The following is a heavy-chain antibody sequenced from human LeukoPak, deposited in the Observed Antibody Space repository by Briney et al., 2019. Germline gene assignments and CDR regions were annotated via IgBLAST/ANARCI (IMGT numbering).Heavy chain of an antibody. CDR3: ARGRWPIAAAGIVRYYYYYMDV. D-gene: IGHD6-13*01. J-gene: IGHJ6*03. CDR2: INHSGST. V-gene: IGHV4-34*01. CDR1: GGSFSGYY. Sequence: PSETLSLTCAVYGGSFSGYYWSWIRQPPGKGLEWIGEINHSGSTNYNPSLKSRVTISVDTSKNQFSLKLSSVTAADTAVYYCARGRWPIAAAGIVRYYYYYMDVWGKGTTVTVSS.